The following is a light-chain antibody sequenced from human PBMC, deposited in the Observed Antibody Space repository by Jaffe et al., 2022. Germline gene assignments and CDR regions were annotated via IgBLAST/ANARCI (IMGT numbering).Light chain of an antibody. J-gene: IGLJ3*02. CDR2: SDN. CDR3: ASWDDSLSALV. Sequence: QSVLPQPPSASGTPGQSVTISCSGSTSNIGGNGVSWFQQLPGTAPKLLISSDNHRPSGVPDRFSGFKSGTSASLAISDLQSEDEGDYYCASWDDSLSALVFGEGTKVTVL. CDR1: TSNIGGNG. V-gene: IGLV1-44*01.